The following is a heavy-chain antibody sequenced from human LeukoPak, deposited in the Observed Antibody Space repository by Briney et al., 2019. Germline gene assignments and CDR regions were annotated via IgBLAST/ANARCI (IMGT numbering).Heavy chain of an antibody. Sequence: PSETLSLTCTVSGGSISSSSYYWGWIRQPPGKGLEWIGSIYYSVNTYYNPSLKGRVTISVDTSKNHFSLKLSSVTAADTAVYYCVRTYYYDSSGPVDYWGQGTLVTVSS. J-gene: IGHJ4*02. CDR3: VRTYYYDSSGPVDY. V-gene: IGHV4-39*02. CDR1: GGSISSSSYY. CDR2: IYYSVNT. D-gene: IGHD3-22*01.